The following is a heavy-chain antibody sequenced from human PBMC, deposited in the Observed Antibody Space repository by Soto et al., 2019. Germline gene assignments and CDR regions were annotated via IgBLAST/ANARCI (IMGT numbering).Heavy chain of an antibody. D-gene: IGHD6-19*01. Sequence: QVQLVESGGGVVQPGRSLRLSCAASGFPFSSYGMNWVRQAPGKGLEGVAFISYDGISEHYADSVKGRFTISRDNSKNTLYLQMNSLRTEDTAVYHCAKDQVTTGWYKWSWFDPWGQGTLVAVSS. CDR3: AKDQVTTGWYKWSWFDP. J-gene: IGHJ5*02. CDR2: ISYDGISE. V-gene: IGHV3-30*18. CDR1: GFPFSSYG.